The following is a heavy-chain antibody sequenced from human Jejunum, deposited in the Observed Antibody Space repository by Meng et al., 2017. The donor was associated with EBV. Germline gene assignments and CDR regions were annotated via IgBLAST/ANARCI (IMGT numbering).Heavy chain of an antibody. CDR1: GGSISGSY. CDR2: IYHGGGP. V-gene: IGHV4-59*03. D-gene: IGHD3-22*01. J-gene: IGHJ4*02. CDR3: AGNGYYALEY. Sequence: VHLQGPGPGLVQPSETLVLNLSFPGGSISGSYWTWIRQSPGQGLEWSREIYHGGGPNYNPPLESRVTISVDKSKNQFSLKLNSVPVADKAVYYCAGNGYYALEYWGPGILVTVSS.